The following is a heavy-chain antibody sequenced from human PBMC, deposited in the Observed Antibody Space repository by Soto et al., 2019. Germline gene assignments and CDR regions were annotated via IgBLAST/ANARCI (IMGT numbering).Heavy chain of an antibody. Sequence: GGSLRLSCAASGFTFSTYSMNWVRQAPGKGLEWVSSISSGSSYIYYADSVKGRFTISRDNANNSLYLRMNSLRAEDTAVYYCATYTGSYYHYGMDVWGQGTTVTVSS. CDR1: GFTFSTYS. J-gene: IGHJ6*02. D-gene: IGHD5-12*01. CDR2: ISSGSSYI. V-gene: IGHV3-21*01. CDR3: ATYTGSYYHYGMDV.